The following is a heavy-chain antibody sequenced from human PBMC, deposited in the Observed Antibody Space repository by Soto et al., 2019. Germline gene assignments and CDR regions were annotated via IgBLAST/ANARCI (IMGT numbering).Heavy chain of an antibody. V-gene: IGHV3-33*01. CDR2: IWYDGSNK. D-gene: IGHD4-4*01. Sequence: PGGSPGLACAAYGFTFSIYGMHLVRQSPGKGLEWVAVIWYDGSNKYYADSVKGRFTISRDNSKNTLYLQMNSLRAEDTAVYYWAIYNMVRRLHLHYTDFWGQG. CDR3: AIYNMVRRLHLHYTDF. J-gene: IGHJ4*02. CDR1: GFTFSIYG.